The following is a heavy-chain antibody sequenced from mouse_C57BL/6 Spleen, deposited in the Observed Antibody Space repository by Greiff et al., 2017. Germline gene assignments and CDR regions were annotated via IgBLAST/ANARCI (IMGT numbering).Heavy chain of an antibody. Sequence: EVQLQQSGPELVKPGASVKISCKASGYTFTDYYMNWVKQSHGKSLEWIGDINPNNGGTSYNQKFKGKATLTVDKSSSTAYMELRSLTSEDSAVYYCARWDPYYYAMDYWGQGTSVTVSS. CDR1: GYTFTDYY. J-gene: IGHJ4*01. CDR2: INPNNGGT. D-gene: IGHD4-1*01. CDR3: ARWDPYYYAMDY. V-gene: IGHV1-26*01.